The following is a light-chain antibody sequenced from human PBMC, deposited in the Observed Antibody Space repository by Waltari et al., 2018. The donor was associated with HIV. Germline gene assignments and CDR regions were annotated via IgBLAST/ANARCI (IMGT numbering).Light chain of an antibody. J-gene: IGKJ4*01. CDR3: QHRRDWPLT. Sequence: EIVLTQSPATLSLSPGETATLSCRASQDVNKYLEWYQQKPGQRPRLLIYDESSRATGIPARFSGSGSGTDFTLTIRSLEPEDFAVYYCQHRRDWPLTFGGGTKVKIK. CDR1: QDVNKY. CDR2: DES. V-gene: IGKV3-11*01.